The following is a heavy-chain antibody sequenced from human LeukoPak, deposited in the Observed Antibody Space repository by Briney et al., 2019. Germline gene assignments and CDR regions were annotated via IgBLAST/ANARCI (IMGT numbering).Heavy chain of an antibody. J-gene: IGHJ4*02. CDR2: INRSGGST. Sequence: GGSLTLSCAASGFTFDDYGMSWVRQAPGKGLEWVSGINRSGGSTGYAASVKGRFTISRDNAKNSLYLQMNSLGAEDTALYYCARDRTYDYVWGSYRSPPYFDSWGQGTLVSLSS. CDR1: GFTFDDYG. D-gene: IGHD3-16*02. CDR3: ARDRTYDYVWGSYRSPPYFDS. V-gene: IGHV3-20*04.